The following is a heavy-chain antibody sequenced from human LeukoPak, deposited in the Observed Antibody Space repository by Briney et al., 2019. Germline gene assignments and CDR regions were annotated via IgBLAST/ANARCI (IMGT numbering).Heavy chain of an antibody. V-gene: IGHV1-2*02. CDR2: INPNSGGA. D-gene: IGHD3-10*01. CDR3: ARDATLLRVGYWFDP. Sequence: ASVKVSCKASGYTFIDYYIHWVRQAPGQGLEWMGWINPNSGGANYAQKFQGRVTMTRDTSISTAYMELSRLRSDDTAVYYCARDATLLRVGYWFDPWGQGTLVTVSS. J-gene: IGHJ5*02. CDR1: GYTFIDYY.